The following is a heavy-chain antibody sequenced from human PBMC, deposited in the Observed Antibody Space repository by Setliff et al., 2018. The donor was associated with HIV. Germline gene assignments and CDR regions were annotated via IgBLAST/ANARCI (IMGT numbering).Heavy chain of an antibody. V-gene: IGHV7-4-1*02. CDR2: INTETGNP. CDR3: ARVGSYWSTFDY. D-gene: IGHD1-26*01. Sequence: ASVKVSCKASGYTLTTFGISWVRQAPGQGLEWMGWINTETGNPMYAQGFRGRFVFSLDTSVSTAYLQISSLKTEDTAMYYCARVGSYWSTFDYWGQGALVTVSS. CDR1: GYTLTTFG. J-gene: IGHJ4*02.